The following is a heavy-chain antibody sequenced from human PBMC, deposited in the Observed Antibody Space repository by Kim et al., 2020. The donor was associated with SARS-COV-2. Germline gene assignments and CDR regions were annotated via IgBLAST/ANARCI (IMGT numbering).Heavy chain of an antibody. J-gene: IGHJ4*02. Sequence: AQKFQVSVTMTDDTSTDTAYMELSSLRSEDTAVYYCATSMVRGVIAYFDYWGQGTLVTVSS. D-gene: IGHD3-10*01. V-gene: IGHV1-24*01. CDR3: ATSMVRGVIAYFDY.